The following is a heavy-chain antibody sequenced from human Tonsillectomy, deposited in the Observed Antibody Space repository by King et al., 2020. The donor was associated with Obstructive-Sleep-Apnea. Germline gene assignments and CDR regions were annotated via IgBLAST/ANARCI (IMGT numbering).Heavy chain of an antibody. D-gene: IGHD3-10*01. CDR2: ISPNSGAT. CDR3: ARDMSAYDSTSPAY. CDR1: GYTFTGYY. V-gene: IGHV1-2*06. J-gene: IGHJ4*02. Sequence: QLVQSGAEVKKPGASVKVSCKASGYTFTGYYIHWVRQAPGQGLEWMGRISPNSGATKYAQKFQDRVTMTRDTSINTAYMDLSRLRSDDTAIYYCARDMSAYDSTSPAYWGQGTLVTVSS.